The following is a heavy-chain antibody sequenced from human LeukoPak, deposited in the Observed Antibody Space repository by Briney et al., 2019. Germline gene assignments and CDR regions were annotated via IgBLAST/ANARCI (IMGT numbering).Heavy chain of an antibody. D-gene: IGHD3-10*01. CDR1: GYTFSIYG. Sequence: ASVKVSCKASGYTFSIYGFSWVRQAPGQGLEWMGWISAYNGNTNYAQKFQGRVTMTTDTSTSTAHMELRSLRSEETAVYYCARGPTMVRGVDIDYWGQGTLVTVSS. V-gene: IGHV1-18*01. CDR2: ISAYNGNT. CDR3: ARGPTMVRGVDIDY. J-gene: IGHJ4*02.